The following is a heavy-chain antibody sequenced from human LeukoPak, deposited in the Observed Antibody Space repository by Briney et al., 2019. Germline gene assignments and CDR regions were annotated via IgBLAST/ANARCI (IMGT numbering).Heavy chain of an antibody. Sequence: ASVKVSCKASGYSFTAYYIHWVRQAPGQGLEWMGWIHPRSGETNYAYKFRGRVTMTRDTSISTTYMDLGSLGSDDTAVYYCARDGEYGTGSYYRGCFDYWGQGTLVTVSS. CDR1: GYSFTAYY. CDR3: ARDGEYGTGSYYRGCFDY. CDR2: IHPRSGET. J-gene: IGHJ4*02. D-gene: IGHD3-10*01. V-gene: IGHV1-2*02.